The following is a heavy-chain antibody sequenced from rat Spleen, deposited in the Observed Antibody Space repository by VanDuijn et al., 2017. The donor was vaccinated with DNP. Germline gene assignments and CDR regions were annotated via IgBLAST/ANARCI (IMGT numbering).Heavy chain of an antibody. CDR1: GYSITSTYR. V-gene: IGHV3-3*01. CDR3: ARSPYYYTGDSMDA. D-gene: IGHD1-1*01. J-gene: IGHJ4*01. CDR2: INSAGST. Sequence: EVQLHESGPGLVKPSQSLSLTCSVTGYSITSTYRWNWIRKFPGNKLEWMGYINSAGSTNYNPSLKSRISITRDTSKNPFFLQVNSVTTEDTATYYCARSPYYYTGDSMDAWGQGASVTVSS.